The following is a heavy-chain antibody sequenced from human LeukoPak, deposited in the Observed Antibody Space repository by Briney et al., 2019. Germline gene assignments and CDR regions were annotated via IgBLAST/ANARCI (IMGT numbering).Heavy chain of an antibody. Sequence: XXSXXXTWIRQAPGKGLEWVANIKQDGSEKYYVDSVKGRFTISRDNAKNSLYLQMNSLRAEDTAVYYCARDTGGGYSCYDCWGQGTLVTVSS. CDR3: ARDTGGGYSCYDC. J-gene: IGHJ4*02. D-gene: IGHD5-18*01. CDR1: XXSXX. CDR2: IKQDGSEK. V-gene: IGHV3-7*01.